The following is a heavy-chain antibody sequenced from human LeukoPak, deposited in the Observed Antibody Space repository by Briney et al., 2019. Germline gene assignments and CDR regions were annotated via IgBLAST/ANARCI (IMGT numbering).Heavy chain of an antibody. D-gene: IGHD3-22*01. V-gene: IGHV4-30-2*01. J-gene: IGHJ4*02. Sequence: SQTLSLTCAVSGGSISSGGYSWSWIRQPPGKGLEWIGYIYHSGSTYYNPSLKSRVTISVDRSKNQFSLKLSSVAAADTAVYYCARSRRGDSSGYYYFDYWGQGTLVAVSS. CDR1: GGSISSGGYS. CDR2: IYHSGST. CDR3: ARSRRGDSSGYYYFDY.